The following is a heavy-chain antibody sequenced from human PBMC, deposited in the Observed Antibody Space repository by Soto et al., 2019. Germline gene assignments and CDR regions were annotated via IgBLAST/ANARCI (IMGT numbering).Heavy chain of an antibody. D-gene: IGHD3-3*01. CDR1: GFTFSIYA. CDR2: ISGSGGNT. V-gene: IGHV3-23*01. CDR3: AKDRDDDFWVGQTSHYFDE. Sequence: GSLRLSCAASGFTFSIYAMTWVRLPPGKGLEWVSGISGSGGNTYYVDSVKGRFAISRDNSKNTLYLQMNSLRAEDTAVYYCAKDRDDDFWVGQTSHYFDEWAQRALVTVSS. J-gene: IGHJ4*02.